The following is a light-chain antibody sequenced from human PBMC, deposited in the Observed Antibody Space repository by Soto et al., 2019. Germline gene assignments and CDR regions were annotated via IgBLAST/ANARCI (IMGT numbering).Light chain of an antibody. CDR3: QQYGSSPPT. Sequence: EIVLPQSPGTLSLSPGERATLSCRASQSVSSSYLAWYQQKPGQAPRLLIYGASSRATGIPDRFSGSGSGTVFTLTISRLEPEDFAVYYCQQYGSSPPTFGQGTKLEIK. CDR1: QSVSSSY. CDR2: GAS. J-gene: IGKJ2*01. V-gene: IGKV3-20*01.